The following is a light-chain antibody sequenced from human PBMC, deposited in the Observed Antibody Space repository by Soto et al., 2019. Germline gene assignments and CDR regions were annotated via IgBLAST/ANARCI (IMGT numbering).Light chain of an antibody. Sequence: QSALTQPASVSGSPGQSITISCTGTSSDVGGYNYVSWYQQHPGKAPKLMIYDVSNRPSGVSNRFSGSKSGHTASLNISGVQAEDEAEYYGSSYTSSSTLVVFGTGTKLTVL. V-gene: IGLV2-14*01. CDR3: SSYTSSSTLVV. CDR2: DVS. J-gene: IGLJ1*01. CDR1: SSDVGGYNY.